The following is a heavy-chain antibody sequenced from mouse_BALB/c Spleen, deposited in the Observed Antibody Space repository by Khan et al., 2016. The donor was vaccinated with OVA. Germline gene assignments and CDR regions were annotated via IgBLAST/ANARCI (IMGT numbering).Heavy chain of an antibody. Sequence: VELVESGPGLVAPSQSLSITCTVSGFSLTNYGIHWFLQPPGKGLVWRGVIWTGGITNYNSALKCRIIISQDNSKNQVFLKMNTLQTDDTAIYYCAREYDYDIGGFAYWGQGTLVTVSA. CDR2: IWTGGIT. CDR3: AREYDYDIGGFAY. J-gene: IGHJ3*01. V-gene: IGHV2-9*02. CDR1: GFSLTNYG. D-gene: IGHD2-4*01.